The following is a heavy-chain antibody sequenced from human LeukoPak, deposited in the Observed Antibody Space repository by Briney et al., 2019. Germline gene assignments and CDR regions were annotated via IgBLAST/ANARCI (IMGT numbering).Heavy chain of an antibody. Sequence: GGSLRLSCAASGFTFSSYGMSWVRQAPGKGLEWVSAISGSGGSTYYADSVKGRFTISRDNSKNTLYLQMNSLRAEDTAVYYCAKSNRDGSGSHPFYYWGQGTLVTVSS. V-gene: IGHV3-23*01. CDR1: GFTFSSYG. CDR2: ISGSGGST. J-gene: IGHJ4*02. D-gene: IGHD3-10*01. CDR3: AKSNRDGSGSHPFYY.